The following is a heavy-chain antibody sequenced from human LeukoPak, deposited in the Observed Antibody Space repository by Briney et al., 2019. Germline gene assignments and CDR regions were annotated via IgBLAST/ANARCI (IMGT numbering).Heavy chain of an antibody. CDR1: GGSISNYY. CDR3: ARQAGSYSFYYFDY. CDR2: IYYNGDT. Sequence: SETLSLTCTVSGGSISNYYWSWIRQPPGKGLEWIGYIYYNGDTNYNPSLKSRVTISVDTSKNQFSLKLSSVTVADTAVYYCARQAGSYSFYYFDYWGQGTLVTVSS. J-gene: IGHJ4*02. V-gene: IGHV4-59*08. D-gene: IGHD2-21*01.